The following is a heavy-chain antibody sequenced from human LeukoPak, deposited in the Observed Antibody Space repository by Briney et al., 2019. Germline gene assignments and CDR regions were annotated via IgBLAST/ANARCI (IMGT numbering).Heavy chain of an antibody. CDR2: INHSGST. Sequence: SETLSLTCAVYGGSFSGYYWSWIRQPPGKGLEWIGEINHSGSTNYNPSLKSRVTISVDTSKNQFSLKLSSVTAADTAVYYCARGRRLWFGRYDYWAQGTLVTVSP. V-gene: IGHV4-34*01. J-gene: IGHJ4*02. D-gene: IGHD3-10*01. CDR1: GGSFSGYY. CDR3: ARGRRLWFGRYDY.